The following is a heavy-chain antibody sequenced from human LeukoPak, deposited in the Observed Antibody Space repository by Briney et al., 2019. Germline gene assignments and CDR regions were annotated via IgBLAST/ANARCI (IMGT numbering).Heavy chain of an antibody. Sequence: PSETLSLTCTVSGGSISSYCWSWIRQPPGKGLEWIGYIYYSGSTNYNPSLKSRVTISVDTSKNQFSLKLSSVTAADTAVYYCARGGRYYYDSSGYYLLDYWGQGTLVTVSS. CDR1: GGSISSYC. CDR2: IYYSGST. J-gene: IGHJ4*02. V-gene: IGHV4-59*01. CDR3: ARGGRYYYDSSGYYLLDY. D-gene: IGHD3-22*01.